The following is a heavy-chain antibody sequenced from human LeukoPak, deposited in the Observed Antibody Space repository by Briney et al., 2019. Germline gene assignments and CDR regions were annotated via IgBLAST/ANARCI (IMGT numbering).Heavy chain of an antibody. V-gene: IGHV1-8*03. CDR2: MNPNSGNT. D-gene: IGHD3-3*01. Sequence: ASVKVSCKASGYTFTSYDINWVRQATGQGLEWMGWMNPNSGNTGYAQKFQGRVTITRNTSISTAYMELSSLRSEDTAVYYCARAGSYYDFWSGYYTPFDYWGQGTLVTVSS. CDR3: ARAGSYYDFWSGYYTPFDY. CDR1: GYTFTSYD. J-gene: IGHJ4*02.